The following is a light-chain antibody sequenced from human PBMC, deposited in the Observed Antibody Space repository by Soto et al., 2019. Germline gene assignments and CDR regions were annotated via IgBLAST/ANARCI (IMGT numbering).Light chain of an antibody. Sequence: QSVLTQPPSVSGAPRQRVTISCSGSSSNIGNNAVNWYQQLPGTAPKLLIYYDDLLPSGVSDRFSGSKSGTSASLAISGLQSEDEADYYCAAWDDSLNGYVFGTGTKLTVL. CDR2: YDD. V-gene: IGLV1-36*01. J-gene: IGLJ1*01. CDR3: AAWDDSLNGYV. CDR1: SSNIGNNA.